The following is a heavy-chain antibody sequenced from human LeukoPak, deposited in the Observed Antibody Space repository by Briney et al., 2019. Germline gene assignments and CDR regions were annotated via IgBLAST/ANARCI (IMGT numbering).Heavy chain of an antibody. CDR3: ARGITMVRGALDY. Sequence: GASVKVSCKASGYTFTSYAMHWVRQAPGQRLEWMGWINAGNGNTKYSQKFQGRVTIIRDTSASTAYMELSSLRSEDTAVYYCARGITMVRGALDYWGQGTLVTVSS. D-gene: IGHD3-10*01. CDR1: GYTFTSYA. V-gene: IGHV1-3*01. CDR2: INAGNGNT. J-gene: IGHJ4*02.